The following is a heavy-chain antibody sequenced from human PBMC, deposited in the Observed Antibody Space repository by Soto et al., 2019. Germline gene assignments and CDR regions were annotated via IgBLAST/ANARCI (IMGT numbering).Heavy chain of an antibody. J-gene: IGHJ6*02. V-gene: IGHV4-39*01. CDR2: IYYSGST. CDR1: ASSIRSSSYY. CDR3: ARHEAHWNHGHYYYYGMDV. Sequence: SEKLSLTTTVSASSIRSSSYYLGWIRQHPGKGLEWIGSIYYSGSTYYNPSLKSRVTISVDTSKNQFSLKLSSVTAADTAVYYCARHEAHWNHGHYYYYGMDVWGQGTTVT. D-gene: IGHD1-1*01.